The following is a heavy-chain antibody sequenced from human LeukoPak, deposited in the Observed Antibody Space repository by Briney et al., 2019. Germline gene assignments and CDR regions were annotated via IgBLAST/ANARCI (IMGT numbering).Heavy chain of an antibody. Sequence: TGGSLRLSCAASGFTFSSYRMSWVRQAPGKGLEWVANIKQGGSEKHYVDSLKGRFTISRDNANNSLYLQMNSLRAEDTAVYFCASLSNTDKDDYWGQGTLVTVSS. V-gene: IGHV3-7*01. D-gene: IGHD1/OR15-1a*01. CDR1: GFTFSSYR. CDR3: ASLSNTDKDDY. J-gene: IGHJ4*02. CDR2: IKQGGSEK.